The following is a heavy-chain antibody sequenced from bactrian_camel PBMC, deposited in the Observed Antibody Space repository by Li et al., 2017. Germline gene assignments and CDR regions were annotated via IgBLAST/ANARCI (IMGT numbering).Heavy chain of an antibody. V-gene: IGHV3-3*01. Sequence: HVQLVESGGGSVQAGGSLRLSCAASGDTLSSYTMGWFRQVPGKEREGIASIRDRLGNTTYADSVKGRFTISKDNAKSILYLQMNSLKPEDTGMYYCAAGRVNCWSTTVWGPGTQVTVS. CDR1: GDTLSSYT. CDR3: AAGRVNCWSTTV. CDR2: IRDRLGNT. D-gene: IGHD7*01. J-gene: IGHJ4*01.